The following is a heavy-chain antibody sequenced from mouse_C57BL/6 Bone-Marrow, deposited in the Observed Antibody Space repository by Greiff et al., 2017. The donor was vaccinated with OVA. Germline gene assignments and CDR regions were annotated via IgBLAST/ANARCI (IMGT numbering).Heavy chain of an antibody. CDR1: GYTFTSYW. CDR2: IHPNSGST. J-gene: IGHJ1*03. Sequence: VQLQQPGAELVKPGASVKLSCKASGYTFTSYWMHWVKQRPGQGLEWIGMIHPNSGSTNYYEKFKSKATLTVDKSSSTAYMQLSSLTSEDSAVYYGARGGYVGVWGTGTTVTVSS. CDR3: ARGGYVGV. V-gene: IGHV1-64*01.